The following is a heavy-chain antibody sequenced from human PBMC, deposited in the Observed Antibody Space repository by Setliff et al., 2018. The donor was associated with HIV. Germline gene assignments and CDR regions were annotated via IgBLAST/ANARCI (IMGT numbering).Heavy chain of an antibody. J-gene: IGHJ5*02. Sequence: SETLSLTCTVSGGSISSYYWSWIRQPPGKGLEWIGYIYTSGSTNYNPSLKSRVTISVDTSKNQFSLKLSSVTAADTAVYFCARQTYYYANSGHNWFDPWGQGTLVTVSS. V-gene: IGHV4-4*09. D-gene: IGHD3-22*01. CDR3: ARQTYYYANSGHNWFDP. CDR1: GGSISSYY. CDR2: IYTSGST.